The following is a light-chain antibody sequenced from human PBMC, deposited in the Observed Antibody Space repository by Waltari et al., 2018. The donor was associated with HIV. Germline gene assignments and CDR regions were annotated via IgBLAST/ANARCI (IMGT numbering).Light chain of an antibody. Sequence: EIVLTQSPGTLSLSPGEGGTLSCRASQTIDRRSLAWYQQRPGQAPRLIISGASNRATGIPDRFSGSGSETSFTLTISRLEPEDFAVYFCQQYATSVRTFGQGTKVEIK. J-gene: IGKJ1*01. CDR1: QTIDRRS. CDR2: GAS. V-gene: IGKV3-20*01. CDR3: QQYATSVRT.